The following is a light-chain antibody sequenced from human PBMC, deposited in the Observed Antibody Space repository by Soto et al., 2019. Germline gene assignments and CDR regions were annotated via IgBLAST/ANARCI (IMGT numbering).Light chain of an antibody. V-gene: IGKV3-20*01. CDR2: GAS. CDR1: QSVSSNY. J-gene: IGKJ1*01. Sequence: EIVLTQSPGTLSLSPGERATLSCRASQSVSSNYLAWYQQKPGQTPSLLIYGASSRATGISDRFSGSGSGTDFTLTISRLEPEDFAVYYCQQYGSSPRGFGQGTKVEIK. CDR3: QQYGSSPRG.